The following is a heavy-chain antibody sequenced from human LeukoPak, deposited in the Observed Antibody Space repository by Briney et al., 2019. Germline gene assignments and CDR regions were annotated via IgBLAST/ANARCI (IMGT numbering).Heavy chain of an antibody. CDR3: ARVPLRFLEQGALDY. Sequence: GVSLRLSCAASGFTFSSYAMHWVRQAPGKGLEWVAVISYDGSNKYYADSVKGRFTISRDNSKNTLYLQMNGLRAEDTAVYYCARVPLRFLEQGALDYWGQGTLVTVSS. CDR1: GFTFSSYA. D-gene: IGHD3-3*01. CDR2: ISYDGSNK. J-gene: IGHJ4*02. V-gene: IGHV3-30-3*01.